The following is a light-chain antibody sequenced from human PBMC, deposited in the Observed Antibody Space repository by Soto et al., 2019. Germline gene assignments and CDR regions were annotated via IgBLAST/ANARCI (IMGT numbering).Light chain of an antibody. CDR3: AAWDDSLSGVV. J-gene: IGLJ3*02. CDR1: SSNIGFNA. Sequence: QTVLTQPPSASGTPGQRVTLSCSGSSSNIGFNAVNWYQQLPGTAPKLVMHGNSQRPSGVPDRFSGSKSGTSASLAISGLRTEDEAQYYCAAWDDSLSGVVFDGGTKLTVL. CDR2: GNS. V-gene: IGLV1-47*02.